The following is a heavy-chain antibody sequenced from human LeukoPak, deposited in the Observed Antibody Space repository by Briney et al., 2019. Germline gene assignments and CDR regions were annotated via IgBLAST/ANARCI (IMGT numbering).Heavy chain of an antibody. V-gene: IGHV3-21*01. CDR2: ISSSSSYI. D-gene: IGHD3-3*01. CDR1: GFTFSSYS. J-gene: IGHJ4*02. Sequence: GGSLRLSCAASGFTFSSYSMNWVRQAPGKGLEWVSSISSSSSYIYYADSVKGRFTISRDNAKNSLYLQMNSLRAEDTAVHYCAKPSRRSGYTFDYWGQGTLVTVSS. CDR3: AKPSRRSGYTFDY.